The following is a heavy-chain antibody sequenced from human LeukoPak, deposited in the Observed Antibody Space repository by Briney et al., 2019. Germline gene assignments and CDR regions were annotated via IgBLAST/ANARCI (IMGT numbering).Heavy chain of an antibody. CDR3: TRDLGVDTSMIFFDY. CDR2: MNPNSGDT. CDR1: GYTFTTYD. V-gene: IGHV1-8*01. Sequence: ASVKVSCKASGYTFTTYDITWVRQATGQGLEWMGWMNPNSGDTAYAQKFQGRVAMTRDTSISTAYMELSSLRSEDTAVYYCTRDLGVDTSMIFFDYWGQGTLVTVSS. J-gene: IGHJ4*02. D-gene: IGHD5-18*01.